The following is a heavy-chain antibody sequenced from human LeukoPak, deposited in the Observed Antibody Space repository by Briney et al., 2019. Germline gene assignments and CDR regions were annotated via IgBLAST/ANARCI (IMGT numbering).Heavy chain of an antibody. D-gene: IGHD3-9*01. J-gene: IGHJ4*02. Sequence: SETLALTCTVSGGSISSYYWIWIRQPAAKGLECIGRIYTSGSTNYNPSLKSRVTMSVETSKNQFSLKRSSVTAADTAVYYCARETEPLTGYYVYYFDYWGQGTLVTVSS. CDR2: IYTSGST. V-gene: IGHV4-4*07. CDR1: GGSISSYY. CDR3: ARETEPLTGYYVYYFDY.